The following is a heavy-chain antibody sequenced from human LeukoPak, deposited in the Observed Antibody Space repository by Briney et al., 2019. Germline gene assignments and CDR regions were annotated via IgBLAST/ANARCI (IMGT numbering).Heavy chain of an antibody. CDR1: GFTFSSYA. CDR2: ISSNGGST. CDR3: VKDRGSGYGQEGDDY. D-gene: IGHD5-12*01. Sequence: GGSLRLSCSASGFTFSSYAMHWVRQAPGKGLEYVSAISSNGGSTYYADYVKGRFTISRDNYKNTLYLQMSSLRAEDTAVYYCVKDRGSGYGQEGDDYWGQGTLVTVSS. J-gene: IGHJ4*02. V-gene: IGHV3-64D*06.